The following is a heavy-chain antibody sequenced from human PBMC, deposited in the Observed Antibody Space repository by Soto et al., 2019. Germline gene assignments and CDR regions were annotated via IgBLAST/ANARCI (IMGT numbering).Heavy chain of an antibody. J-gene: IGHJ4*02. CDR1: GFTFSSYA. CDR3: ARTYYYESSGYRY. Sequence: QVQLVESGGGVVQPGRSLRLSCAASGFTFSSYAMHWVRQAPGKGLEWVAVISYDGSNKYYADSVKGRFTISRDNSKNTLYLQMNSLRAEDTAVYYCARTYYYESSGYRYWGQGTLVTVSS. D-gene: IGHD3-22*01. CDR2: ISYDGSNK. V-gene: IGHV3-30-3*01.